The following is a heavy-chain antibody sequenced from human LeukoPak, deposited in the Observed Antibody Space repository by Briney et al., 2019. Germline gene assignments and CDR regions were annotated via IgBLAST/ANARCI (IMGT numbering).Heavy chain of an antibody. J-gene: IGHJ4*02. CDR2: IYSGGDT. CDR1: GFTVTNYY. V-gene: IGHV3-66*01. Sequence: PGGSLRLSCAASGFTVTNYYMSWVRQAPGKGLEWVSVIYSGGDTFHADSVKGKFTLSRDNSKNILYLQMNSLRAEDTAVYYCTRDPDGWGQGTLVTVSS. CDR3: TRDPDG.